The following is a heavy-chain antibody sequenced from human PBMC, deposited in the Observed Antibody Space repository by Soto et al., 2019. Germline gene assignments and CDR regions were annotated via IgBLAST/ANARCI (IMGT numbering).Heavy chain of an antibody. J-gene: IGHJ3*02. CDR2: MSYDGSTQ. V-gene: IGHV3-30*18. Sequence: QVQLVESGGGVVQPGRSLRLSCATSGFTFSSYAIHWVRQAPGKGLEWVAVMSYDGSTQYYADSVKGRFTISRDNSKNTVYLQMNSLRAEDTALYHSAKGGQQRLVRYAFDIWGQGAMVTVSS. CDR1: GFTFSSYA. CDR3: AKGGQQRLVRYAFDI. D-gene: IGHD6-13*01.